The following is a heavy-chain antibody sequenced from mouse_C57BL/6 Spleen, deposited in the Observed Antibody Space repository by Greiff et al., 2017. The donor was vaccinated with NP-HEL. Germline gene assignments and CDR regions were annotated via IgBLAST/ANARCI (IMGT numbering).Heavy chain of an antibody. Sequence: QVQLQQSGAELMKPGASVKLSCKAPGYTFPGYWIEWVKQRPGHGLAWIGAILPGSGCTNYNEKFKGKATFTADTSSNTAYMQLSRLPTEDSAIYYCARITLNGYAMDYWGQGTSVTVSS. CDR1: GYTFPGYW. CDR2: ILPGSGCT. J-gene: IGHJ4*01. CDR3: ARITLNGYAMDY. V-gene: IGHV1-9*01. D-gene: IGHD1-1*01.